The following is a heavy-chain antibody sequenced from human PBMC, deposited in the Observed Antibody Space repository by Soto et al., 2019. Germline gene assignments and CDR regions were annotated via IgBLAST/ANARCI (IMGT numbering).Heavy chain of an antibody. D-gene: IGHD3-22*01. CDR3: VKDSSDLALVGAFDI. J-gene: IGHJ3*02. Sequence: GGSLRLSCAASGFTFSSYVMSWVRQAPGKGLEWVSAVSGSGGSTYYADSVNGRFTISRDNSKNMLYLQMNSLRAEDTAVYYCVKDSSDLALVGAFDIWGQGKMVTVSS. CDR2: VSGSGGST. CDR1: GFTFSSYV. V-gene: IGHV3-23*01.